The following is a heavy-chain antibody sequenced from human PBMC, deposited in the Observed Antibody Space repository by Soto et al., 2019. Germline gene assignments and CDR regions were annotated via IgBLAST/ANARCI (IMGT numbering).Heavy chain of an antibody. Sequence: ASVKVSCKASGYTFTGYYMHWVRQAPGQGLEWMGWINPNSGGTNYAQKFQGWVTMTRDTSISTAYMELSRLRSDDTAVYYCARDVVGLCSGGSCYSPYYYYGMDVWGQGTTVTVSS. CDR1: GYTFTGYY. J-gene: IGHJ6*02. V-gene: IGHV1-2*04. CDR2: INPNSGGT. D-gene: IGHD2-15*01. CDR3: ARDVVGLCSGGSCYSPYYYYGMDV.